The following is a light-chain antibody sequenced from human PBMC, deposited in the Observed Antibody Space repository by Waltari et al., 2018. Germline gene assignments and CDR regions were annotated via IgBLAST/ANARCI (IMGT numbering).Light chain of an antibody. J-gene: IGKJ2*01. CDR3: QQYNSYSRS. CDR1: LGISSW. CDR2: KAS. Sequence: DIQMTQSPSTLSASGGDRVTITCRASLGISSWLAWYQQKPGKAPKLLISKASSLESGVPSRFSGSGSGTEFTLTISSLQPDDFATYYCQQYNSYSRSFGQGTKLEIK. V-gene: IGKV1-5*03.